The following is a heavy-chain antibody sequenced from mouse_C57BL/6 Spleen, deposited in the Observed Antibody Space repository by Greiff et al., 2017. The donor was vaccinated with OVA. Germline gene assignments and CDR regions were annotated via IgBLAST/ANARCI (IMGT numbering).Heavy chain of an antibody. CDR2: INPNNGGT. CDR3: ARPLRASNAMDY. V-gene: IGHV1-26*01. CDR1: GYTFTDYY. Sequence: EVQLQQSGPELVKPGASVKISCKASGYTFTDYYMNWVKQSPGKSLEWIGDINPNNGGTSYNQKFKGKATLTVDKSSSTAYMELRSLTSEDSAVYYCARPLRASNAMDYWGQGTSVTVSS. J-gene: IGHJ4*01. D-gene: IGHD1-1*01.